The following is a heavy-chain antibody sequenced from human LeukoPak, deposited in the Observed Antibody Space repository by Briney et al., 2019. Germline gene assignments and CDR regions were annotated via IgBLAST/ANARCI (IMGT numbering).Heavy chain of an antibody. CDR1: GFTFSDYY. J-gene: IGHJ3*02. D-gene: IGHD1-26*01. CDR2: ISSSSSYT. CDR3: ARVKLGGSAFDI. Sequence: GGSLRLSCAASGFTFSDYYMSWIRQAPGKGLEWVSYISSSSSYTNYADSVKGRFTISRDNAKHSLYLQMNSLRAEDTAVYYCARVKLGGSAFDIWGQGTMVTVSS. V-gene: IGHV3-11*06.